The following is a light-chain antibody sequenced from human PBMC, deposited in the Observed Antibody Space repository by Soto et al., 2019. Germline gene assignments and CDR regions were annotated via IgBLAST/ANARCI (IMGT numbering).Light chain of an antibody. J-gene: IGLJ1*01. Sequence: QSALTQPASVSGSPGQSITISCTGTSSDVGSYNLVSWYQHHPGKAPKLMIYEGNKRPSGVSNRFSGSKSGNTASLTISGLQTEDEADYYCCSYAGSNTYVFGTGTQLTVL. CDR2: EGN. CDR3: CSYAGSNTYV. CDR1: SSDVGSYNL. V-gene: IGLV2-23*01.